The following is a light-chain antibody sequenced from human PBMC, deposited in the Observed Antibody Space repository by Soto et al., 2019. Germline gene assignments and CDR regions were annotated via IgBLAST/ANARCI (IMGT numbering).Light chain of an antibody. CDR3: CSYAGSYIWV. CDR1: SSDVGGYNY. V-gene: IGLV2-11*01. CDR2: DVT. J-gene: IGLJ3*02. Sequence: QSALTQPRSVSGSPGQSVAISCTGTSSDVGGYNYVSWYQQHPGKAPKLMIYDVTKRPSGVPDRFFGSKSGNAASLTISGLQAEDEADYYCCSYAGSYIWVFGGGTKLTVL.